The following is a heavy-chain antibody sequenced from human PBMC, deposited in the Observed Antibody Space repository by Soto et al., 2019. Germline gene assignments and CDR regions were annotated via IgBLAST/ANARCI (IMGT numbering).Heavy chain of an antibody. V-gene: IGHV1-69*02. J-gene: IGHJ5*02. Sequence: GASVKVSCKASGGTFSSYTISWVRQAPGQGLEWMGRIIPILGIANYAQKFQGRVTITADKSTSTAYMELSSLRSEDTAVYYCARGLDVDTATNSGWFDPWGQGTLVTVSS. CDR3: ARGLDVDTATNSGWFDP. CDR1: GGTFSSYT. D-gene: IGHD5-18*01. CDR2: IIPILGIA.